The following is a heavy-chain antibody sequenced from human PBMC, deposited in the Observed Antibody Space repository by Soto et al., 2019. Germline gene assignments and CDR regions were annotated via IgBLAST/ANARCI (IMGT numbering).Heavy chain of an antibody. V-gene: IGHV1-69*12. CDR2: TIPMFGTT. CDR1: GGTFNSYA. J-gene: IGHJ6*02. D-gene: IGHD3-22*01. Sequence: QVQLVQSGAEVKNPESSVRVSSKASGGTFNSYAITWLRQAPGQGLEWMGGTIPMFGTTNYAEKFQGRVTISAYESTNTAYMELSSLRSEDTAVYYCTRCGIRYHSIGYYLGIDGMDVWGQGTTVIVSS. CDR3: TRCGIRYHSIGYYLGIDGMDV.